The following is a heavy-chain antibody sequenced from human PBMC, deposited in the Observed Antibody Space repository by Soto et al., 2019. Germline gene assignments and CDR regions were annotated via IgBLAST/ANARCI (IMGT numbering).Heavy chain of an antibody. CDR1: GGSISSSSFH. V-gene: IGHV4-39*07. Sequence: SETLSLTCTVPGGSISSSSFHWGWIRQPPGKGLEWIGSIYYSGSTYYSPSLKSRVTISVDTSKNQFSLKLSSVTAADTAVYYCACSGGGSSDYWGQGILVTVSS. J-gene: IGHJ4*02. CDR2: IYYSGST. CDR3: ACSGGGSSDY. D-gene: IGHD2-15*01.